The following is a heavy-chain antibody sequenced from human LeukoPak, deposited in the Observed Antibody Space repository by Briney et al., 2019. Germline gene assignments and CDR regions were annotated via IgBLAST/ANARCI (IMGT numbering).Heavy chain of an antibody. D-gene: IGHD3-22*01. CDR3: GRYYYDSRVYYYWGR. V-gene: IGHV4-39*07. Sequence: SETLSLTCTVSGGSISSSSYYWGWIRQPPGKGLEWIGSIYYSGSTYYNPSLKSRVTISVDTSKSQFSLKLSSVTAADTAVYYWGRYYYDSRVYYYWGRWGRGTLVTVSS. J-gene: IGHJ4*02. CDR2: IYYSGST. CDR1: GGSISSSSYY.